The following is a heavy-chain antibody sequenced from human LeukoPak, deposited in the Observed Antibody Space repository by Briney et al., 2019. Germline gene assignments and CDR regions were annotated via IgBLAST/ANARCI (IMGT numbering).Heavy chain of an antibody. CDR1: GYTFTSYY. CDR2: IYPGGGST. Sequence: GASVKVSCKASGYTFTSYYIHWVRQAPGQGLEWMGIIYPGGGSTSYAQKFQGRVTMTRDMSTSTVYMELSSLRSEDTAVYYCARDSSMLRGPLVIYYFDFWGQGTLVTVSS. CDR3: ARDSSMLRGPLVIYYFDF. J-gene: IGHJ4*02. D-gene: IGHD3-10*01. V-gene: IGHV1-46*01.